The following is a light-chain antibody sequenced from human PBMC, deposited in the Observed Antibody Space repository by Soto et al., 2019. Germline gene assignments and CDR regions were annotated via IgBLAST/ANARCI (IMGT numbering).Light chain of an antibody. CDR1: SSNIGAGYD. Sequence: QSVLTQPPSVSGAPGQRVTISCTGSSSNIGAGYDVHWYQQLPETAPKLLIYGNTNRPSGVPDRFSGSKSGISASLAITGLQAEDEADYYCQFYDSSLSVVFGGGTKLTVL. CDR3: QFYDSSLSVV. CDR2: GNT. V-gene: IGLV1-40*01. J-gene: IGLJ2*01.